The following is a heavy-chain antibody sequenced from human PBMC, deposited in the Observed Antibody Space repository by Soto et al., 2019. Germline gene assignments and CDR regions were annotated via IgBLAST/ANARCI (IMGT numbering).Heavy chain of an antibody. CDR2: ISAYNGNT. CDR3: ARDITPAGYSSSWYLYYYYGMDV. Sequence: QVQLVQSGAEVKKPGASVKVSCKASGYTFTSYGISWVRQAPGHGLEWMGWISAYNGNTNYAQKLQGRVTMTTDTSTSTAYMELRSLRSDDTAVYYCARDITPAGYSSSWYLYYYYGMDVWGQGTTVTVSS. J-gene: IGHJ6*02. V-gene: IGHV1-18*01. CDR1: GYTFTSYG. D-gene: IGHD6-13*01.